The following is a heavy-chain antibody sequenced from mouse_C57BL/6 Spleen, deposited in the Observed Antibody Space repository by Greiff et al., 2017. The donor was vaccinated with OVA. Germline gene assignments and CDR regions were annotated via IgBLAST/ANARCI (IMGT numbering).Heavy chain of an antibody. V-gene: IGHV1-81*01. CDR2: IYPRSGNT. CDR3: AREGIYYYGSSYDY. CDR1: GYTFTSYG. Sequence: LQESGAELARPGASVKLSCKASGYTFTSYGISWVKQRTGQGLEWIGEIYPRSGNTYYNEKFKGKATLTADKSSSTAYMELRSLTSEDSAVYFCAREGIYYYGSSYDYWGQGTTLTVSS. D-gene: IGHD1-1*01. J-gene: IGHJ2*01.